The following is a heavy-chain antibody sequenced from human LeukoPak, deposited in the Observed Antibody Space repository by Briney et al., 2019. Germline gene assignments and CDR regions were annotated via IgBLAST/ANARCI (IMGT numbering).Heavy chain of an antibody. J-gene: IGHJ3*02. CDR3: AINPDYGDYIDAFHI. V-gene: IGHV3-48*03. D-gene: IGHD4-17*01. CDR1: GFTFSDYE. Sequence: GGSLRLSCGGSGFTFSDYEMNWVRQTPGKGLEWVSYISSNGSLYYADSVTGRFTISRDNAKNSLYLHMNSLRAEDTAVYYCAINPDYGDYIDAFHIWGQGTMVTVSS. CDR2: ISSNGSL.